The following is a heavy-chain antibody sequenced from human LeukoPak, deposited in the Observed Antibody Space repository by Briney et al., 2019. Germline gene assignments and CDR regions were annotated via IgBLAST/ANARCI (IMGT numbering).Heavy chain of an antibody. CDR2: ISSSSSYI. V-gene: IGHV3-21*01. D-gene: IGHD3-22*01. J-gene: IGHJ4*02. CDR1: GFLFNKYS. Sequence: GGSLRLSCVASGFLFNKYSMNWVRQAPGKGLEWVSSISSSSSYIYYADSVKGRFTISRDNAENSLYLQMNSLRAEDTAVYYCARDYYDSSGYGDWGQGTLVTVSS. CDR3: ARDYYDSSGYGD.